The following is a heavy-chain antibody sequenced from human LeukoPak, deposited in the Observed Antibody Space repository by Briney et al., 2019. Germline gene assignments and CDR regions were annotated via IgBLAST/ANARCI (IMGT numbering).Heavy chain of an antibody. Sequence: GGSLRLSCAASGFTSSSYGMHWVRQAPGKGLEWVAVISYDGSNKYYADSVKGRFTISRDNSKNTLYLQMNSLRAEDTAVYYCAKSSTVSRRGFFDYWGQGTLVTVSS. D-gene: IGHD4-17*01. V-gene: IGHV3-30*18. CDR3: AKSSTVSRRGFFDY. CDR1: GFTSSSYG. CDR2: ISYDGSNK. J-gene: IGHJ4*02.